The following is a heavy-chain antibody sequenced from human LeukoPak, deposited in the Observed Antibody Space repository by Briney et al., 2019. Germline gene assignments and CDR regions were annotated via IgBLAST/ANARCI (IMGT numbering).Heavy chain of an antibody. Sequence: SETLSLTCAVYGGSFSGYYWSWIRQPPGKGLEWIGEINHSGSTNYNPSLKSRVTISVDTSKNQFSLKLSSVTAADTAVYYCARGPTYYYGLGSYYNVDPWGQGTLVTVSS. CDR3: ARGPTYYYGLGSYYNVDP. J-gene: IGHJ5*02. D-gene: IGHD3-10*01. CDR2: INHSGST. V-gene: IGHV4-34*01. CDR1: GGSFSGYY.